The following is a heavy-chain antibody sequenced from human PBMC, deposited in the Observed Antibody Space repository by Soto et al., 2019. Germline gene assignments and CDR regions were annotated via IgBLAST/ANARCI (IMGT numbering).Heavy chain of an antibody. V-gene: IGHV4-59*01. J-gene: IGHJ4*02. D-gene: IGHD4-17*01. CDR2: LYYSGST. CDR1: GGPISGYY. CDR3: ARDYGDYVNGFDY. Sequence: SETLSLTCTVSGGPISGYYWSWIRQPPGKGLEWIGYLYYSGSTKYNPSLKSRVTISVDTSKNQFSLKLSSVTAADPAVYYCARDYGDYVNGFDYWGQGTLVTVSS.